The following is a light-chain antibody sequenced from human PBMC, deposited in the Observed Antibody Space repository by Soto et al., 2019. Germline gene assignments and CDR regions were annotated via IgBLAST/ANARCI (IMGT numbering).Light chain of an antibody. J-gene: IGLJ1*01. Sequence: QAVVTQPASVSGSPGQSITISCTGTSGDVGGYYYVSWYQQHPGKAPKLVIHGITNRPSGISERFSGSRSGNTASLTISGLQPEDEADYFCSSYSNSATPCVFGTGTKLTVL. CDR3: SSYSNSATPCV. CDR1: SGDVGGYYY. CDR2: GIT. V-gene: IGLV2-14*01.